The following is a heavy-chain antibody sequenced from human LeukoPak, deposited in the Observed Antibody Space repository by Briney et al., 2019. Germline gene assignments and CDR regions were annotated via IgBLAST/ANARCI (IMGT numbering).Heavy chain of an antibody. CDR3: ARVAMKQQLVPLGYYYYYGMDV. V-gene: IGHV1-69*13. Sequence: GASVKVSCKASGGTFSSYAISWVRQAPGQGLEWMGGIIPIFGTANYAQKFQGRVTITADESTSTAYMELSSLRSEDTAVYYCARVAMKQQLVPLGYYYYYGMDVWGQGTTVTVSS. CDR2: IIPIFGTA. D-gene: IGHD6-13*01. CDR1: GGTFSSYA. J-gene: IGHJ6*02.